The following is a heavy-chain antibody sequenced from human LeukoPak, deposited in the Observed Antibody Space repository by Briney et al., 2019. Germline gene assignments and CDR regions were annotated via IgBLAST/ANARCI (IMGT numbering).Heavy chain of an antibody. Sequence: PGGSLRLSCAASGFTFSSYSMNWVRQAPGKGLEWVSSISSSSSYIYYADSVKGRFTISRDDAKNSLYLQMNSLRAEDTAVYYCARPLLEHSSGPRFDPWGQGTLVTVSS. CDR3: ARPLLEHSSGPRFDP. CDR1: GFTFSSYS. CDR2: ISSSSSYI. V-gene: IGHV3-21*01. D-gene: IGHD6-19*01. J-gene: IGHJ5*02.